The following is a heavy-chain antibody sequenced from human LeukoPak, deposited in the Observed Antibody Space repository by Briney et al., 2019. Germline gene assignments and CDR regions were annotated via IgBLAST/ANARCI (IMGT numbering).Heavy chain of an antibody. CDR2: ISYDGSNK. CDR1: GFTFSSYS. Sequence: PGGSLRLSCAASGFTFSSYSMNWVRQAPGKGLEWVAVISYDGSNKYYADSVKGRFTISRDNSKNTLYLQMNSLRAEDTAVYYCAKHNGGGIVSYVAPGPPDYFDYWGPGTLVTVSS. V-gene: IGHV3-30*18. J-gene: IGHJ4*02. D-gene: IGHD2-21*01. CDR3: AKHNGGGIVSYVAPGPPDYFDY.